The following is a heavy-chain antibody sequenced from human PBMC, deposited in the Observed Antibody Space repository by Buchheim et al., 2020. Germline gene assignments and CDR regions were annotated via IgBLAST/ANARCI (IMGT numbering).Heavy chain of an antibody. J-gene: IGHJ6*02. CDR3: ARGGYCTGGVCYPHYYYYGMDV. D-gene: IGHD2-8*02. CDR1: GGSFSGYY. V-gene: IGHV4-34*01. CDR2: INHSGST. Sequence: QVQLQQWGAGLLKPSETLSLTCAVYGGSFSGYYWSWIRQPPGKGLEWIGEINHSGSTNYNPSLKSRVTISVDTSKNQFSLKLSSMTAADTAVYYCARGGYCTGGVCYPHYYYYGMDVWGQGTT.